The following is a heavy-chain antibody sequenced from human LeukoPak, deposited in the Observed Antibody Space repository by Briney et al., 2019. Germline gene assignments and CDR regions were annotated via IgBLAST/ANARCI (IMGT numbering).Heavy chain of an antibody. CDR2: ISSSSSYI. CDR1: GFTFSSYS. V-gene: IGHV3-21*01. J-gene: IGHJ4*02. CDR3: ASIFYGSGSYYDY. D-gene: IGHD3-10*01. Sequence: GGSLRLSCAASGFTFSSYSMNWVRQAPGKGLEWVSSISSSSSYIYYADSVKGRFTISRDNAKNSLYLQMNSLRAEDTAVYYCASIFYGSGSYYDYWGQGTLVTVSS.